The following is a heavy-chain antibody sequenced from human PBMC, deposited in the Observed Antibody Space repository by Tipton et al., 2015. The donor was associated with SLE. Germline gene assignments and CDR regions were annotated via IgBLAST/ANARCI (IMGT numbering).Heavy chain of an antibody. CDR1: GFTFNDYW. D-gene: IGHD4-17*01. CDR3: ARDRDYSVDS. V-gene: IGHV3-74*01. Sequence: SLRLSCAASGFTFNDYWMHWVRQVPGKGLVWVSRINTDGSSTTYADSVRGRFTISRDNSKNTVYLQMNSLRGEDTAVYYCARDRDYSVDSWGQGTLVTVSS. CDR2: INTDGSST. J-gene: IGHJ4*02.